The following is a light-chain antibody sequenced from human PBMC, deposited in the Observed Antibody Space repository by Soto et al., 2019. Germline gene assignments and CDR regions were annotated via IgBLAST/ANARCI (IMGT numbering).Light chain of an antibody. J-gene: IGKJ1*01. CDR2: GSS. Sequence: DIQMTQSPSSLSASVGDRVTITCRASQCISNFLAWYQQKPGKVPKLLIYGSSTLQSGVPSRFSGSGSGTDFTLTISSLQPEDVATYYCQKYDSDPRTFGQGTKVEIK. CDR1: QCISNF. V-gene: IGKV1-27*01. CDR3: QKYDSDPRT.